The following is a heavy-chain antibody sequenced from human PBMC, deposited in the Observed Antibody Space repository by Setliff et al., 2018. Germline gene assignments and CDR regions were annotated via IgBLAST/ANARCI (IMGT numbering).Heavy chain of an antibody. CDR2: IHISGST. J-gene: IGHJ6*03. CDR3: VVQFLEWLLGGYMDV. Sequence: PSETLSLTCTVSGGSMNNYHWTWIRQPPGKGLEWIGYIHISGSTNYNPSLKSRVTISVDTSKNQFSLKLSSVTAADTAVYYCVVQFLEWLLGGYMDVWGKGTTVTVSS. D-gene: IGHD3-3*01. CDR1: GGSMNNYH. V-gene: IGHV4-4*08.